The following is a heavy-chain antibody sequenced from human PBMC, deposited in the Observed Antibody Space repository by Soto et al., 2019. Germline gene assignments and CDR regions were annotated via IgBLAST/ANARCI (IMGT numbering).Heavy chain of an antibody. CDR1: GFTFSNAW. CDR3: TTEKPYSSGWYSQDYYYYIDV. D-gene: IGHD6-19*01. V-gene: IGHV3-15*01. J-gene: IGHJ6*03. Sequence: EVQLVESGGGLVKPGGSLRLSCAASGFTFSNAWMSWVRQAPGKGLEWVGRIKSKTDGGTTDYAAPVKGRFTISRDDSKNTLYLQMNSLKTEDTAVYYCTTEKPYSSGWYSQDYYYYIDVWGNGTTFTVSS. CDR2: IKSKTDGGTT.